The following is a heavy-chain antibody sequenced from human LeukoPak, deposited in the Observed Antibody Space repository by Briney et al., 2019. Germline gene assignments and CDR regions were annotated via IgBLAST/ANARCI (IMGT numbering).Heavy chain of an antibody. D-gene: IGHD3-10*01. CDR3: ATRLYYYCSGYAFDI. V-gene: IGHV1-24*01. Sequence: GASVKVSCKVSGYTLTELSMHWVRQAPGKGLEWMGGFDPEDGETIYAQKFQGRVTMTEDTSTDTAYMELSSLRSEDTAVYPCATRLYYYCSGYAFDIWGQGTMVTVSS. CDR2: FDPEDGET. CDR1: GYTLTELS. J-gene: IGHJ3*02.